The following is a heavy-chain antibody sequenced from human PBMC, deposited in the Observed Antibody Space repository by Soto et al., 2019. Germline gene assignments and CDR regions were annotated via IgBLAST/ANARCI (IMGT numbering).Heavy chain of an antibody. V-gene: IGHV4-31*02. Sequence: PSETLSITWTVSVVSISICGYYWSWIRHHPGKCLDWIVYIYYSWSTYYNPSLESRVTISVDTSKNQFSLKLSSVTAADTAVYYCARDGYSYGGRYYGMDVWGQGTTVTVSS. CDR3: ARDGYSYGGRYYGMDV. CDR2: IYYSWST. CDR1: VVSISICGYY. D-gene: IGHD5-18*01. J-gene: IGHJ6*02.